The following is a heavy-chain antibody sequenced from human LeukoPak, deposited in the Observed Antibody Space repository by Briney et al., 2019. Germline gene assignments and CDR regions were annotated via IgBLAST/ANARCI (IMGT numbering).Heavy chain of an antibody. CDR2: IWYDGSNK. D-gene: IGHD3-10*01. V-gene: IGHV3-33*08. CDR1: GFTFSSYA. Sequence: PGGSLRLSCTASGFTFSSYAMNWVRQAPGKGLEWVAIIWYDGSNKYYADSVKGRFTISRDNSKNTLYLQMNSLRAEDTAVYYCARSRELGSGSYDSYYFDYWGQGTLVTVSS. CDR3: ARSRELGSGSYDSYYFDY. J-gene: IGHJ4*02.